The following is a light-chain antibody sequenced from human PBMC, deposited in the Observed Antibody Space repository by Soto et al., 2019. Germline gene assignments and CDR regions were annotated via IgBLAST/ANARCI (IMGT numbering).Light chain of an antibody. V-gene: IGKV3D-15*01. CDR3: QQYNNWPALT. Sequence: EIVMTQAPATLSASPGERATISCRASQSISSNLAWYQQKPGQAPRLLIYGASTRATGIPARFSGSRSGTDFTLTISSLQSEDFALYYCQQYNNWPALTFGGGTKVEIK. CDR1: QSISSN. CDR2: GAS. J-gene: IGKJ4*01.